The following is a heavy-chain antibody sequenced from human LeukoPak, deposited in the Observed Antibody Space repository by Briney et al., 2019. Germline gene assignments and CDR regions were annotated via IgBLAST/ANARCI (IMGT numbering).Heavy chain of an antibody. D-gene: IGHD2-2*01. CDR3: ARDKCSSTSCYIFDY. CDR1: GFTFSSYS. J-gene: IGHJ4*02. Sequence: GGSLRLSCAASGFTFSSYSMNWVRQAPGRGLEWVSSISSSSSYIYYADSLKGRFTISRDDAKNSLYLQMNSLRAEDTAVYYCARDKCSSTSCYIFDYWGQGTLVTVSS. CDR2: ISSSSSYI. V-gene: IGHV3-21*01.